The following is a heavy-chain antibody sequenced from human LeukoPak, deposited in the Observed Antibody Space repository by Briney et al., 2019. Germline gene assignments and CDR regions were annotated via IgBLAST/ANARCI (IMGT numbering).Heavy chain of an antibody. CDR2: ISGSGGST. CDR1: GFTFSSYA. J-gene: IGHJ5*02. D-gene: IGHD6-19*01. V-gene: IGHV3-23*01. Sequence: PGGSLRLSCAASGFTFSSYAMSWVRQAPGKGLEWVSAISGSGGSTYYADSVKGRFTISRDDSKNTLYLQMNSLRAEDTAVYYCARDGDEEQWLDNWFDPWGQGTLVTVSS. CDR3: ARDGDEEQWLDNWFDP.